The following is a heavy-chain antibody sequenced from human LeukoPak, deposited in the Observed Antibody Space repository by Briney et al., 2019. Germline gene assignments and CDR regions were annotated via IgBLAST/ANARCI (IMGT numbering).Heavy chain of an antibody. CDR1: GFTFDDYG. CDR3: ASRAHFWGGPGG. Sequence: GGSLGLSCAASGFTFDDYGMSWVRQAPGKGLEWVSGINWNGGSTGYADSVKGRFTISRDNAKNSLYLQMNGLRAEDTAVYYCASRAHFWGGPGGWGQGTLVTVSS. J-gene: IGHJ4*02. CDR2: INWNGGST. V-gene: IGHV3-20*04. D-gene: IGHD3-3*02.